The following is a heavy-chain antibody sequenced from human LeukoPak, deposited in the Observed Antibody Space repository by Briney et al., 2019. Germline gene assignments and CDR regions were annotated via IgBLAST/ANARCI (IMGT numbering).Heavy chain of an antibody. D-gene: IGHD6-6*01. V-gene: IGHV3-23*01. CDR2: ISGGGETI. CDR1: GFTFNYYA. CDR3: AREDARQPPRRSEF. Sequence: GGSLRLSCAASGFTFNYYAMTWVRQFPGKGLEWISSISGGGETIYYRSSLKGRFTFSRDNSKKTLFLQLNSLKAEDTAVYFCAREDARQPPRRSEFWGQGTLVTVSS. J-gene: IGHJ4*02.